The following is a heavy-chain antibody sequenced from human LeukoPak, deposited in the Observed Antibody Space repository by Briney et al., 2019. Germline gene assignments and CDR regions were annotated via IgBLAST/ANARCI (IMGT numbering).Heavy chain of an antibody. V-gene: IGHV2-5*01. CDR1: GFSLSTSGVG. CDR3: AHILIVLTGTNVDH. CDR2: IYWNDDK. J-gene: IGHJ5*02. D-gene: IGHD2/OR15-2a*01. Sequence: ESGPTLVRPTQTVTLTCTFSGFSLSTSGVGVGWVRQPPGKALEWLALIYWNDDKRFSSSLKSRLTITKDTSKNQVVLTMTNMDPVDTATYNCAHILIVLTGTNVDHWGQGTLVTVSS.